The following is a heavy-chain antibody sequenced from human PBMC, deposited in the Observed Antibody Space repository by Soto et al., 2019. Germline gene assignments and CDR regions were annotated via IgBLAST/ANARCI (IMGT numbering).Heavy chain of an antibody. Sequence: PGGSLRLSCAASGFTFSSYGMHWVRQAPGKGLEWVAVIWYDGSNKYYADSVKGRFTISRDNSKNTLYLQMNSLRAEDTAVYYCAREVRGATAGDYWGQGTLVTVSS. J-gene: IGHJ4*02. CDR2: IWYDGSNK. CDR3: AREVRGATAGDY. CDR1: GFTFSSYG. V-gene: IGHV3-33*01. D-gene: IGHD1-26*01.